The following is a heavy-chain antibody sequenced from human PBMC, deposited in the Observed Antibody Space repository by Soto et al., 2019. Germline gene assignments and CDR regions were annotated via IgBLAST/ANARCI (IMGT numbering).Heavy chain of an antibody. CDR2: IYPGNSDT. CDR3: ARRVDAFDV. J-gene: IGHJ3*01. V-gene: IGHV5-51*01. Sequence: PGESLKISCHGSGYSFTSYWIGWVRQMPGKGLEWMGIIYPGNSDTRYSPSFQGQVTISADKSVRTAYLQWSSLKASDTAIYYCARRVDAFDVWGQGTMVTVSS. CDR1: GYSFTSYW.